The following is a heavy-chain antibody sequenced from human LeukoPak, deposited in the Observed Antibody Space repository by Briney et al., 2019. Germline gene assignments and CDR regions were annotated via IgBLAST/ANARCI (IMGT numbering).Heavy chain of an antibody. CDR3: ARDPTYYYDSSGYYFDY. V-gene: IGHV1-2*02. J-gene: IGHJ4*02. CDR1: GYTFTGYY. Sequence: ASVKVSCKASGYTFTGYYMHWVRQAPGQGLEWMGWINPNSGGTNYAQKFQGRVTMTRDTSISTAYMELSMLRSDDTAVYYCARDPTYYYDSSGYYFDYWGQGTLVTVSS. D-gene: IGHD3-22*01. CDR2: INPNSGGT.